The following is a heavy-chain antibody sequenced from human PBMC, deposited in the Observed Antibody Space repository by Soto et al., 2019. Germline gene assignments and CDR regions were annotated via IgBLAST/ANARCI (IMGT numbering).Heavy chain of an antibody. J-gene: IGHJ5*01. V-gene: IGHV4-30-4*01. CDR2: IYYSGST. CDR3: ARELGDRAAAGTWWFDS. CDR1: GGSISSGDYY. D-gene: IGHD6-13*01. Sequence: SETLSLTCTVSGGSISSGDYYWSWIRQPPGKGLEWIGYIYYSGSTYYNPSLKSRVTISVDTSKNQFSLKLSSVTAADTAVYYCARELGDRAAAGTWWFDSWGQGTLVTVSS.